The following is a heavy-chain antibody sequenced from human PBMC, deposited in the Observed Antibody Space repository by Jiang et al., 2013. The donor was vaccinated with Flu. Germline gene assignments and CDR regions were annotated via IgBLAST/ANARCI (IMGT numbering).Heavy chain of an antibody. CDR3: ARGNGGSVDL. Sequence: GAEVKKPGASVKVSCKASGYSFATYDINWVRQATGQGLEWMGWMNPNSGNTGTAQKFQGRVTMTRNTSTSTAYMELSSLRSEDTALYYCARGNGGSVDLWGQGTLVTVSS. J-gene: IGHJ5*02. CDR2: MNPNSGNT. V-gene: IGHV1-8*01. D-gene: IGHD7-27*01. CDR1: GYSFATYD.